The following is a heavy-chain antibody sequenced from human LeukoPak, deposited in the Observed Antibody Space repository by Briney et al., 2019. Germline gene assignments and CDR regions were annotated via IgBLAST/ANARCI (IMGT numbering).Heavy chain of an antibody. CDR1: GGSISSGTYY. V-gene: IGHV4-61*02. J-gene: IGHJ6*03. Sequence: SETLFLTCTVSGGSISSGTYYWSWIRQPAGKGLEWIGRIYTSGSTTYNPSLTSRLAISLDTSKNQISLKLSSVTAADTAVYYCAGGYIYGSTYYYMDVWGKGTTVTISS. CDR3: AGGYIYGSTYYYMDV. D-gene: IGHD5-18*01. CDR2: IYTSGST.